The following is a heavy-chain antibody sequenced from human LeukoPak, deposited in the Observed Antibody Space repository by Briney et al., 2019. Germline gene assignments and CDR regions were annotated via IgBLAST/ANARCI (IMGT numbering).Heavy chain of an antibody. CDR3: AKNGDRGAYCSGGSCYPYYYYYMDV. D-gene: IGHD2-15*01. CDR1: GFTFSDYG. V-gene: IGHV3-23*01. CDR2: ISSTGGTT. J-gene: IGHJ6*03. Sequence: GGSLRLSCAASGFTFSDYGMSWVRQVPGKGLEWVSSISSTGGTTYYADSVKGRFTISRDNSKNTLFLQVNSLRAEDTAIYYCAKNGDRGAYCSGGSCYPYYYYYMDVWGKGTTVTISS.